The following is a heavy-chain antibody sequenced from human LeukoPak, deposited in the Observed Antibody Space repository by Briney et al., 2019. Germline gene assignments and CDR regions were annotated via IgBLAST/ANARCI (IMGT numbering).Heavy chain of an antibody. V-gene: IGHV4-39*02. CDR3: ARETLGTSKIDH. J-gene: IGHJ4*02. Sequence: SETLSLTFTVSGASISSSGFSWAWIRPPPGKGPEWIGSIHYSGRTTYNPSPSLKSRVTISADTSKNQYSLEVSSVTAADTAVYYCARETLGTSKIDHWGQGTLVTVSS. CDR2: IHYSGRT. CDR1: GASISSSGFS. D-gene: IGHD3-16*01.